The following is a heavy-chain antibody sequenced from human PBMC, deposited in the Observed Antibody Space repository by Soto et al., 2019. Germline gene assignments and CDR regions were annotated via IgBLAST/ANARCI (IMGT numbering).Heavy chain of an antibody. J-gene: IGHJ4*02. CDR2: IYYSGST. CDR1: GGSISSGDYY. CDR3: ARSTDYYDSSGQVDY. V-gene: IGHV4-30-4*01. Sequence: SETLSLTCTVSGGSISSGDYYWSWIRQPPGRGLEWIGYIYYSGSTYYNPSLKSRVTISVDTSKNQFSLKLSSVTAADTAVYYCARSTDYYDSSGQVDYWGQGTLVTVSS. D-gene: IGHD3-22*01.